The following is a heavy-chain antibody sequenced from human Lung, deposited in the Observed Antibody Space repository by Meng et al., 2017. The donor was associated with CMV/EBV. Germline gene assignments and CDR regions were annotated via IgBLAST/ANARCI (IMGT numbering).Heavy chain of an antibody. CDR2: IRYGGSNK. V-gene: IGHV3-30*02. Sequence: SXAASGFTFSSYGMHWVRQAPGKGLEWVAFIRYGGSNKNYADSVKGRFTISRDNSKNTLYLQMNSLRSEDTAVYYCAKGAQQLIFGYWGQGTLVTVSS. CDR3: AKGAQQLIFGY. CDR1: GFTFSSYG. J-gene: IGHJ4*02. D-gene: IGHD6-13*01.